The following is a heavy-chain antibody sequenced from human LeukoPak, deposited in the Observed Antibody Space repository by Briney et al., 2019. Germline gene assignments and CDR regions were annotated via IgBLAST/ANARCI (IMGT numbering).Heavy chain of an antibody. Sequence: GGSLRLSCAASGFTFSSYAMSWVRQAPGKGLEWVAAISGGGGSTYYADSVKGRFTISRDNSKNTLYLQVNSLSADDTAVFYCARHDRGSGSPYYFDYWGQGTLVTVPP. J-gene: IGHJ4*02. CDR1: GFTFSSYA. V-gene: IGHV3-23*01. CDR3: ARHDRGSGSPYYFDY. D-gene: IGHD3-10*01. CDR2: ISGGGGST.